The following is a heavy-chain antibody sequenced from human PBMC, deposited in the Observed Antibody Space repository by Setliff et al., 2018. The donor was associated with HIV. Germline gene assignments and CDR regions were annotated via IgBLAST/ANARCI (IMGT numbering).Heavy chain of an antibody. J-gene: IGHJ3*02. D-gene: IGHD3-22*01. CDR3: AKKGGDQWLFGGYAFDI. CDR1: GYSFSSYW. V-gene: IGHV5-51*01. Sequence: GESLKISCKASGYSFSSYWIGWVRQMPGKGLEWMGIIFPGDSDIKYNPSFQGQVTISVDKSITTAYLQWSSLKASDTAIYYCAKKGGDQWLFGGYAFDIGGQGTMGTVS. CDR2: IFPGDSDI.